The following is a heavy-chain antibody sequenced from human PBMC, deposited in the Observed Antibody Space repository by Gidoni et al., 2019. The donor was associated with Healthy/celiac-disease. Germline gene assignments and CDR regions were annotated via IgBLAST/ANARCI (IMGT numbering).Heavy chain of an antibody. CDR3: ARKGRSDHYFDY. V-gene: IGHV4-31*03. Sequence: QVQLQESGPGLGKPSQTMSLTCTVSGGSTSSGGYYWSWIRQHPGKGLEWIGYIYYSGSTYYNPSLKSRVTISVDTSKNQFSLKLSSVTAADTAVYYCARKGRSDHYFDYWGQGTLVTVSS. D-gene: IGHD6-6*01. CDR1: GGSTSSGGYY. CDR2: IYYSGST. J-gene: IGHJ4*02.